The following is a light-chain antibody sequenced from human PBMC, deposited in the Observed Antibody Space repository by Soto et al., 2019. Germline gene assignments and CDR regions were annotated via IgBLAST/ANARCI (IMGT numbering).Light chain of an antibody. CDR2: RNN. CDR1: SSNIRGYY. V-gene: IGLV1-47*01. J-gene: IGLJ3*02. CDR3: AAWDDSLSGWV. Sequence: QSVLTQPPSASGTPGQRVTISCSGSSSNIRGYYVYWYQQVAGTAPKILIYRNNQRPSGVPDRFSGSRSGTSASLAISGLRSEDEADYYCAAWDDSLSGWVFGGGTKLTVL.